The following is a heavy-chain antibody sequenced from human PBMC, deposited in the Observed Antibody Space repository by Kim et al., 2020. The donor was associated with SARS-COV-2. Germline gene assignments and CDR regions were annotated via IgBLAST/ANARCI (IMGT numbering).Heavy chain of an antibody. CDR2: ARNKANSYTT. D-gene: IGHD5-12*01. CDR3: SSGLSSAYLPYVMDV. CDR1: GFTFSDHY. J-gene: IGHJ6*02. Sequence: GGSLRLSCAASGFTFSDHYMDWVRQAPGKGLEWVGRARNKANSYTTEYAASVKGRFTISRDDSKSSLYLQMNSLKTEDTAVYSCSSGLSSAYLPYVMDVWGQGTTVTVSS. V-gene: IGHV3-72*01.